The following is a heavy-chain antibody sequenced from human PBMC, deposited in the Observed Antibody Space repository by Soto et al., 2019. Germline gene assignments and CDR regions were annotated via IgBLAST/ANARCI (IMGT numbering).Heavy chain of an antibody. CDR2: VYHTGST. V-gene: IGHV4-38-2*01. CDR3: SRHIVARGGPFEY. D-gene: IGHD5-12*01. CDR1: GYAISSGVF. Sequence: SETLSLTCDVSGYAISSGVFWDWLRLSPGKGLAWIWCVYHTGSTYYNPALKSRVAISVDMSKNQFSLKMTSVTATDTAVYYGSRHIVARGGPFEYLGQGIPVTGSA. J-gene: IGHJ4*02.